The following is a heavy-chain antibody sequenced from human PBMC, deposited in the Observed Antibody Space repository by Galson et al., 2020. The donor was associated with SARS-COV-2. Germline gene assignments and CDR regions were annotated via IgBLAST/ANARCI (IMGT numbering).Heavy chain of an antibody. V-gene: IGHV3-48*04. CDR1: GATFSDYG. CDR3: ARRVGYCSSSGCCPNWLDR. J-gene: IGHJ5*02. D-gene: IGHD2-2*01. Sequence: GGSLRLSCAASGATFSDYGMNWVRQAPGEGLEWVSYISSRSTSIFYADSVKGRFTISRDNAKNSLLLQMNSLRAEDTAVYYCARRVGYCSSSGCCPNWLDRWGQGTPVTVPS. CDR2: ISSRSTSI.